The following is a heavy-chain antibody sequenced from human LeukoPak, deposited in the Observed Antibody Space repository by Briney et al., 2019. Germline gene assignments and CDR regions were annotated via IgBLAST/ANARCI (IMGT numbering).Heavy chain of an antibody. CDR1: GFTFSSYS. CDR3: ARARDFTTSGSFEN. CDR2: ISSSSSYI. V-gene: IGHV3-21*04. Sequence: GGSLRLSCAASGFTFSSYSMNWVRQAPGKGLEWVSSISSSSSYIYYADSVKGRFTISRDNSENTLFLQMNSLTAEDTAVYYCARARDFTTSGSFENWGQGTLVTVSS. J-gene: IGHJ4*02. D-gene: IGHD3-10*01.